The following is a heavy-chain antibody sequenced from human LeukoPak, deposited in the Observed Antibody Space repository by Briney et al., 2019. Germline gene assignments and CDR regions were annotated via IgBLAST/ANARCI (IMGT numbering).Heavy chain of an antibody. Sequence: SGGSLRLSCAASGFTFSSYGMHWVRHAPGKGLEWVAFIRYDGSNKYYADSVKGRFTISRDNSKNTLYLQMGSLRAEDMAVYYCARVARFDFWSGYYSPLDYWGQGTLVTVSS. V-gene: IGHV3-30*02. D-gene: IGHD3-3*01. CDR1: GFTFSSYG. J-gene: IGHJ4*02. CDR2: IRYDGSNK. CDR3: ARVARFDFWSGYYSPLDY.